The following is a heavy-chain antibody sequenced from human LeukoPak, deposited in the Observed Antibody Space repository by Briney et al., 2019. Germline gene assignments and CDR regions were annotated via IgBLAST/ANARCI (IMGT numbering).Heavy chain of an antibody. CDR2: IGAAGDT. Sequence: PGGSLRLSCAARGFTFRSFDMHWVRQASGKGLEWVSTIGAAGDTYYPGSVKGRFTISRDNAKNMLYLQMNSLRAEDTAVYYCARVRDYDYVWGRREDAFDIWGQGTMVTVSS. D-gene: IGHD3-16*01. V-gene: IGHV3-13*01. CDR3: ARVRDYDYVWGRREDAFDI. J-gene: IGHJ3*02. CDR1: GFTFRSFD.